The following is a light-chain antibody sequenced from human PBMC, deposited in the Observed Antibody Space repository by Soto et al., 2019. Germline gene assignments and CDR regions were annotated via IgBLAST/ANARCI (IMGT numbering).Light chain of an antibody. Sequence: QSVLTQPPSVSGAPGQRVTISCTGSRSNFGAGYAVHWYQQLPGAAPKLLISGNNNRPSGVPDRFSDSKSGTSASLAITGLQAEDEADYYCQSYDNSLSGYVFGTGTKVTVL. CDR3: QSYDNSLSGYV. V-gene: IGLV1-40*01. CDR1: RSNFGAGYA. J-gene: IGLJ1*01. CDR2: GNN.